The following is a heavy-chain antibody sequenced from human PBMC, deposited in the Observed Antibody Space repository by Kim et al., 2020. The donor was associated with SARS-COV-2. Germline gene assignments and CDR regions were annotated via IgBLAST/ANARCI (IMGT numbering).Heavy chain of an antibody. J-gene: IGHJ6*02. V-gene: IGHV5-10-1*01. CDR3: ARHPYGSGSYGYYYYGMDV. D-gene: IGHD3-10*01. CDR1: GYSFTSYW. Sequence: GESLKISCKGSGYSFTSYWISWVRQMPGKGLEWMGRIDPSDSYTNYSPSFQGHVTISADKSISTAYLQWSSLKASDTAMYYCARHPYGSGSYGYYYYGMDVWGQGTTVTVSS. CDR2: IDPSDSYT.